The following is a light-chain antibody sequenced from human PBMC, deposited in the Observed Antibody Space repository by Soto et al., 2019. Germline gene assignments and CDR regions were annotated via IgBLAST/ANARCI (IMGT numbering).Light chain of an antibody. V-gene: IGLV1-40*01. CDR1: SSNIGAGYN. Sequence: QAVVTQPPSVSGAPGQRVTISCTGSSSNIGAGYNVHWYQQLPGTAPKLLIYGNSNRPSGVPDRFSGSKSGTSASLAITGLQAEDEADYYCQSYGNSLSVVFGGGTKLTVL. J-gene: IGLJ2*01. CDR3: QSYGNSLSVV. CDR2: GNS.